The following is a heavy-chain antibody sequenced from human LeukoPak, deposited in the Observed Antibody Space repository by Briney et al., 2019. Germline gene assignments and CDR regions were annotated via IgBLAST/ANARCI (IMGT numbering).Heavy chain of an antibody. CDR3: AKDMVVVVVAAAYDY. Sequence: PGGSLRLSCAASGFTFSSYAMPWVRQAPGKGLEWVAVISYDGSNKYYADSVKGRFTISRDNSKNTLYLQMNSLRAEDTAVYYCAKDMVVVVVAAAYDYWGQGTLVTVSS. J-gene: IGHJ4*02. D-gene: IGHD2-15*01. CDR1: GFTFSSYA. V-gene: IGHV3-30-3*01. CDR2: ISYDGSNK.